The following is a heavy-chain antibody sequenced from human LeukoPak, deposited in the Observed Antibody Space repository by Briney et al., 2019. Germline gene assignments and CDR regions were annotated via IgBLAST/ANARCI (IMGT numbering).Heavy chain of an antibody. Sequence: GASVKVSCKGSGGTFISYAISWGRQAPGQGRERMGGIIPIFGTANYAQKFQGRVTITTDESTSTAYMELSSLRSEDTAVYYCARDRLAARDNWFDPWGQGTLVTVSS. J-gene: IGHJ5*02. CDR2: IIPIFGTA. CDR3: ARDRLAARDNWFDP. V-gene: IGHV1-69*05. D-gene: IGHD6-6*01. CDR1: GGTFISYA.